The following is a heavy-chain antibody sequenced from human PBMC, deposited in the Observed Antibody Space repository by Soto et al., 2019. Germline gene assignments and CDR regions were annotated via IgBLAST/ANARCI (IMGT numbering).Heavy chain of an antibody. V-gene: IGHV4-34*01. CDR2: INHSGST. CDR1: GGSFSGYY. Sequence: SETLSLTCAVYGGSFSGYYWSWIRQPPGKGLEWIGEINHSGSTNYNPSLKSRVTISVDTSKNQFSLKLSSVTAADTAVYYCARGGPPCWRSSTRRREIDYWGQGTLVTVSS. J-gene: IGHJ4*02. D-gene: IGHD2-2*01. CDR3: ARGGPPCWRSSTRRREIDY.